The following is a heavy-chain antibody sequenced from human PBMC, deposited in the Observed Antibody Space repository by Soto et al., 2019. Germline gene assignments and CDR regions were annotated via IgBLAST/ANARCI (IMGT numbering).Heavy chain of an antibody. J-gene: IGHJ6*02. D-gene: IGHD2-15*01. CDR1: GYTFTSYA. Sequence: ASVKVSCKASGYTFTSYAMHWVRQAPGQRLEWMGWINAGNGNTKYSQKFQGRVTITRDTSASTAYMELSSLRSEDTAVYYCARGLLYCSGGSCYSGSDYYYYGMDVWGQGTTVTVS. CDR3: ARGLLYCSGGSCYSGSDYYYYGMDV. V-gene: IGHV1-3*01. CDR2: INAGNGNT.